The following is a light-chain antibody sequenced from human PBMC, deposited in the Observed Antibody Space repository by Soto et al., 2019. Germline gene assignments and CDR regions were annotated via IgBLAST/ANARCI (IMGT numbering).Light chain of an antibody. V-gene: IGLV1-40*01. CDR1: SSKIGAGYD. CDR2: GNS. J-gene: IGLJ2*01. CDR3: HSYDSSLSGVV. Sequence: QSVLTQPPSVSGAPGQRVTISCTGSSSKIGAGYDVHWYQQLPGTAPKLLIYGNSNRPSGVPDRFSGSKSGTSASLAITGLQAEDEAYYYCHSYDSSLSGVVFGGWTTLTVL.